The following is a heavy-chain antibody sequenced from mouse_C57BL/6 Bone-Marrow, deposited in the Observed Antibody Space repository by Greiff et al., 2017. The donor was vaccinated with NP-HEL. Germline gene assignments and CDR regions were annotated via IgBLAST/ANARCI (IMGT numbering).Heavy chain of an antibody. CDR2: IWSGGST. J-gene: IGHJ3*01. CDR1: GFSLTSYG. Sequence: VKLVESGPGLVQPSQSLSITCTVSGFSLTSYGVHWVRQSPGKGLEWLGVIWSGGSTDYNAAFISRLSISKDNSKSQVFFKMNSLQADDTAIYYCARTGAYYDYDKAWFAYWGQGTLVTVSA. D-gene: IGHD2-4*01. V-gene: IGHV2-2*01. CDR3: ARTGAYYDYDKAWFAY.